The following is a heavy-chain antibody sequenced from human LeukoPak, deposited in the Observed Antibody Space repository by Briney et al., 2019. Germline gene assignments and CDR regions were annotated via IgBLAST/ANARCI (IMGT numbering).Heavy chain of an antibody. Sequence: GGSLRLSCAASGFTLSSNYMSWVRQAPGKGLEWVSVIYSGGSTYYADSVKGRSTISSDNSKSTLYIQMNSLRAEDTAVYYCARSELGYNYYYMDVWGKGTTVTISS. CDR1: GFTLSSNY. CDR3: ARSELGYNYYYMDV. D-gene: IGHD3-10*01. V-gene: IGHV3-53*01. CDR2: IYSGGST. J-gene: IGHJ6*03.